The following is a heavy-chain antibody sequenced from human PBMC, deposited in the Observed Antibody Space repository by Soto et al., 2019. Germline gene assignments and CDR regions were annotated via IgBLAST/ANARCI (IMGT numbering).Heavy chain of an antibody. J-gene: IGHJ1*01. CDR3: AKPLLGAAGTVVGFQH. Sequence: EVQLLESGGGLVQPGGSLRLSCAASGFTFSSYAMSWVRQAPGKGLEWVSAISGSGGSTYYADSVKGRFTISRDNSKNTLYLQLNSLRAEDTAVYYCAKPLLGAAGTVVGFQHWGQGTLVTVSS. CDR2: ISGSGGST. D-gene: IGHD6-13*01. CDR1: GFTFSSYA. V-gene: IGHV3-23*01.